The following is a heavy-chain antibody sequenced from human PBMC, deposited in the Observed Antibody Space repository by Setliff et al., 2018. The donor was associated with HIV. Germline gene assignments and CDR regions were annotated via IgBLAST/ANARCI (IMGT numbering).Heavy chain of an antibody. CDR2: IYHSGRT. J-gene: IGHJ4*02. D-gene: IGHD1-1*01. V-gene: IGHV4-38-2*02. Sequence: SETLSLTCTVSDYSISSGYFWGLIRQPPGKGLEWIGTIYHSGRTDYNPSLETRATISVDTSKNQFSLRLTSVTAADTAVYYCARRTYPGSYTPYFDYWGQGTLVTVSS. CDR1: DYSISSGYF. CDR3: ARRTYPGSYTPYFDY.